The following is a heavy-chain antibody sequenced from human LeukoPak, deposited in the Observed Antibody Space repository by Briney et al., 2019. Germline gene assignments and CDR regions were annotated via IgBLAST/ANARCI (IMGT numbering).Heavy chain of an antibody. V-gene: IGHV3-30-3*01. CDR3: ASESSGYYFSAEYFQH. D-gene: IGHD3-22*01. J-gene: IGHJ1*01. CDR2: ISYDGSNK. Sequence: GGSLRLSCAASGFTFSSYAMHWVRQAPGKGLEWVAVISYDGSNKYYADSVKGRFTISRDNSKNTLYLQMNSLRAEDTAVYYCASESSGYYFSAEYFQHWGRGTLVTVSS. CDR1: GFTFSSYA.